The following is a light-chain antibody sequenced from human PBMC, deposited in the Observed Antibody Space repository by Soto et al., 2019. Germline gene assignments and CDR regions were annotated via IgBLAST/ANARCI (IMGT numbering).Light chain of an antibody. J-gene: IGKJ3*01. CDR1: QRVSIN. V-gene: IGKV3D-15*01. CDR2: GAS. CDR3: QQYNNWPHRLFT. Sequence: IVMTQSPCTLSVSPGERATHTCRASQRVSINLAWYQQKPGQAPRLLIYGASIRATGIPARFSGSGSGTEFTLTISSLQSEDFAVSYCQQYNNWPHRLFTFGPGTRWISN.